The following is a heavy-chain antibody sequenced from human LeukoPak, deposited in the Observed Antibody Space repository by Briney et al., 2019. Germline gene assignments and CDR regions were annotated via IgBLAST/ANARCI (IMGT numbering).Heavy chain of an antibody. V-gene: IGHV3-7*01. CDR2: IRQDGGDE. D-gene: IGHD3-22*01. CDR3: ARDWVSLSSGRVFDY. Sequence: GGSLRLSCAASGFTFSNAWMSWVRQAPGKGLEWVANIRQDGGDEYYVDSVKGRFTISRDNAKNSLYLQMNVLRVEDTAFYYCARDWVSLSSGRVFDYWGQGTLVTVSS. CDR1: GFTFSNAW. J-gene: IGHJ4*02.